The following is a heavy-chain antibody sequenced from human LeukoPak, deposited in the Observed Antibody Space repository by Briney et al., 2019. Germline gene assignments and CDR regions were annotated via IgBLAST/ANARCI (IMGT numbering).Heavy chain of an antibody. Sequence: GGSLRLSCAASGFTFGSYWMHWVRQAPGKGLVWVSRISSDGSSTSYADYVKGRFTISRDNAKNTLYLQMNSLRAEDTAVYYCVRPHYYGSGSYYYWGQGTLVTVSS. CDR2: ISSDGSST. CDR3: VRPHYYGSGSYYY. J-gene: IGHJ4*02. D-gene: IGHD3-10*01. CDR1: GFTFGSYW. V-gene: IGHV3-74*01.